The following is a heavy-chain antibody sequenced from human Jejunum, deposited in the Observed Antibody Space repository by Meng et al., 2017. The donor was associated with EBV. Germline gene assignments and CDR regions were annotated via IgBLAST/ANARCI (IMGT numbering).Heavy chain of an antibody. Sequence: QVQLVQSGAEVKKPGASVKVSGKASGYTFTDYYMHWVRQAPGQGFEWMGRINPNSGGTNYVEKFQGRVTMTGDTSISTAYMELNSLKSDDTAVYYCATGNYGDYSGSDYWGQGTLVTVSS. D-gene: IGHD4-17*01. CDR1: GYTFTDYY. J-gene: IGHJ4*02. CDR2: INPNSGGT. V-gene: IGHV1-2*06. CDR3: ATGNYGDYSGSDY.